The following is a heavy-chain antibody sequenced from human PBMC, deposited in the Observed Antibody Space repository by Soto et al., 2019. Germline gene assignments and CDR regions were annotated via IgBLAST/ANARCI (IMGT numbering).Heavy chain of an antibody. CDR3: ATSYGNAWYTY. CDR2: MHYTGIS. D-gene: IGHD6-13*01. Sequence: SEALALPFAGLGGSISGPRWSLNRQPPEKGLEWIGYMHYTGISNYNPSLKSRLTISVDRSKNQFTLQLSSVTVEDTAVYYCATSYGNAWYTYWGHGTQVTVSS. J-gene: IGHJ4*01. CDR1: GGSISGPR. V-gene: IGHV4-59*11.